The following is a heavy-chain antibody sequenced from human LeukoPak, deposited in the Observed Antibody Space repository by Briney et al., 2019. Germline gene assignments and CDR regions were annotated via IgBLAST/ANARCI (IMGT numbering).Heavy chain of an antibody. J-gene: IGHJ4*02. CDR3: ASYEEMATSFDY. V-gene: IGHV1-69*13. D-gene: IGHD5-24*01. CDR2: IIPILGTA. CDR1: GGTFSSYA. Sequence: ASVKVSCKASGGTFSSYAISWVRQAPGQGLEWMGGIIPILGTANYAQKFQGRVTITADESTSTAYMELSSLRSEDTAVYYCASYEEMATSFDYWGQGTLVTVSS.